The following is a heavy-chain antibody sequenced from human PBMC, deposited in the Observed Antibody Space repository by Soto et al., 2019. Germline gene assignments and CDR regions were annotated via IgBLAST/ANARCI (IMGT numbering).Heavy chain of an antibody. Sequence: PSETLSLTCVVSNFSISSGYYWGCIRQSPGKGLEWIASIYRSGTTSYNPCLKSRVTISVDPSKNQFSLMLTAVTAADTAVYYCARTHSGSYYSVFNYWGRGSLVTVSS. CDR3: ARTHSGSYYSVFNY. D-gene: IGHD1-26*01. CDR2: IYRSGTT. V-gene: IGHV4-38-2*01. CDR1: NFSISSGYY. J-gene: IGHJ4*02.